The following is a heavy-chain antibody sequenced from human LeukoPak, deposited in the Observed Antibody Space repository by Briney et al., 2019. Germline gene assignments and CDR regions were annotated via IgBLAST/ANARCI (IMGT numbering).Heavy chain of an antibody. CDR1: GLTFSTYG. CDR2: IHNSGSST. CDR3: ARDSSEYYDFWSGYYRPSSQRSSYYYYYYMDV. J-gene: IGHJ6*03. D-gene: IGHD3-3*01. Sequence: GGSLRLSCAASGLTFSTYGMSWVRQAPGKGLEWVSSIHNSGSSTYYTDSVKGRFTISRDNSKNTLYLQMNSLRAEDTAVYYCARDSSEYYDFWSGYYRPSSQRSSYYYYYYMDVWGKGTTVTVSS. V-gene: IGHV3-23*01.